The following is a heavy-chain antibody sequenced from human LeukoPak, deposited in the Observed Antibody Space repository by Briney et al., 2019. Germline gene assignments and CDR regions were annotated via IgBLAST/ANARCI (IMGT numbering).Heavy chain of an antibody. Sequence: GGSLRLSCAASGFTFSSYSMNWVRQAPGKGLEWVSSISSSSSYIYYADSVKGRFTISRDNAKNSLYLQMNSLRAEDTAVYYCARVGQWLYVLYWGQGTLVTVSS. CDR2: ISSSSSYI. V-gene: IGHV3-21*01. CDR1: GFTFSSYS. CDR3: ARVGQWLYVLY. J-gene: IGHJ4*02. D-gene: IGHD6-19*01.